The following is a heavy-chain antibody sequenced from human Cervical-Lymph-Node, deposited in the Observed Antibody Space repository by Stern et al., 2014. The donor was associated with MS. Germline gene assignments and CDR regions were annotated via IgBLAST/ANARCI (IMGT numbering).Heavy chain of an antibody. D-gene: IGHD1-1*01. CDR3: AHSEDDEGYDY. CDR1: GFSLTTNGVS. J-gene: IGHJ4*02. V-gene: IGHV2-5*02. CDR2: NYLDDDK. Sequence: QVTLRESGPTLVKPTQTLTLTCTFSGFSLTTNGVSVGWIRQPPGKALEWLANNYLDDDKRYSPSLKSRLTITKDTSKNQVVLTMTNMDPVDTATYFCAHSEDDEGYDYWGQGTLITVSS.